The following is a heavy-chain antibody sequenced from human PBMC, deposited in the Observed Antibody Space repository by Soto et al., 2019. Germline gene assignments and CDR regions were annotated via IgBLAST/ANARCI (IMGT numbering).Heavy chain of an antibody. CDR3: ARGDLWFGEL. D-gene: IGHD3-10*01. CDR2: INHSGST. CDR1: GGSFSGYY. J-gene: IGHJ4*02. Sequence: QVQLQQWGAGLLKPSETLSLTCAVYGGSFSGYYWSWIRQPPGKGLEWIGEINHSGSTNYNPSRMSRVTISVDTSKNQFSLKLSSVTAADTAVYYCARGDLWFGELWGQGTLVTVSS. V-gene: IGHV4-34*01.